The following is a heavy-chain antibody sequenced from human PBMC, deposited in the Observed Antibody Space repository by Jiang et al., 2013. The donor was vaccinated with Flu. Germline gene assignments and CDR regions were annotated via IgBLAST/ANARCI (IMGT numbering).Heavy chain of an antibody. J-gene: IGHJ4*02. CDR3: ARHSRAYDFWSGLLPLDY. Sequence: WIGSIYYSGSTYYNPSLKSRVTISVDTSKNQFSLKLSSVTAADTAVYYCARHSRAYDFWSGLLPLDYWGQGTLVTVSS. V-gene: IGHV4-39*01. CDR2: IYYSGST. D-gene: IGHD3-3*01.